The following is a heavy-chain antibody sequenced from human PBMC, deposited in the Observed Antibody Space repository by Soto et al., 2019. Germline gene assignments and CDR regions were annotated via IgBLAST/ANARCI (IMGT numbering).Heavy chain of an antibody. CDR3: ARGDNDY. CDR2: IHPDGGHT. Sequence: ASVKVSCKASGYTFTNYYVQWVRQSPGQGLEWMGVIHPDGGHTTYSQKFQDRVTMTRDTFTSTIHMELSSLRSEDTAVYYCARGDNDYWGQGTLVTVSS. CDR1: GYTFTNYY. J-gene: IGHJ4*02. V-gene: IGHV1-46*01.